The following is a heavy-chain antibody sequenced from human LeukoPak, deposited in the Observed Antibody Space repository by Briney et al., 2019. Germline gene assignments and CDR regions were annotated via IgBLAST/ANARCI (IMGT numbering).Heavy chain of an antibody. D-gene: IGHD3-9*01. CDR2: IYYSGST. CDR3: ARGGGVLTGYYWVVSRIGWFDP. CDR1: GGSISGSSYY. Sequence: SETLSLTCTVSGGSISGSSYYWDWIRQPPGKGLEWIGSIYYSGSTYYNPSLKSRVTISVDTSKNQFSLKLSSVTAADTAVYYCARGGGVLTGYYWVVSRIGWFDPWGQGTLVTVSS. J-gene: IGHJ5*02. V-gene: IGHV4-39*07.